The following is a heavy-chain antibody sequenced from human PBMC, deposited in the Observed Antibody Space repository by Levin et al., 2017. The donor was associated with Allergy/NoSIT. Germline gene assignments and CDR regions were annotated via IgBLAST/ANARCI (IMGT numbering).Heavy chain of an antibody. Sequence: ASVKVSCKASGYTFTSYDINWVRQATGQGLEWMGWMNPNSGNTGYAQKFQGRVTMTRNTSISTAYMELSSLRSEDTAVYYCARHMGYYYYYYGMDVWGQGTTVTVSS. J-gene: IGHJ6*02. CDR3: ARHMGYYYYYYGMDV. V-gene: IGHV1-8*01. CDR1: GYTFTSYD. D-gene: IGHD1-26*01. CDR2: MNPNSGNT.